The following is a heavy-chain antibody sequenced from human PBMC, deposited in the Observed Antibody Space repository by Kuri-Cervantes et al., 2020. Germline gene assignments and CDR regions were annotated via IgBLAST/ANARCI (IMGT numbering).Heavy chain of an antibody. CDR1: GFTFSSYG. CDR2: ISYDGSNK. V-gene: IGHV3-30*03. Sequence: GESLKISCAASGFTFSSYGMHWVRQAPGKGLEWVAVISYDGSNKYHADSVKGRFTISRNNSQNTLYLQMNSLRAEDTAVYYCARVNTMMAWYQYYYMDVWGKGTTVTVSS. D-gene: IGHD2-2*01. CDR3: ARVNTMMAWYQYYYMDV. J-gene: IGHJ6*03.